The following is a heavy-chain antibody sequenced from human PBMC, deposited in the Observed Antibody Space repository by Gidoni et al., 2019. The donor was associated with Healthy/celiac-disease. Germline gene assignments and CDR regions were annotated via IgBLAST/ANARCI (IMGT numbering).Heavy chain of an antibody. Sequence: EVQLVESGGGLVKPGGSLRLSCAASGFTFSNAWMNWVRQAPGKGLEWVGLIKSKTDGGTTDYAAPVKGRFTISRDDSKNTLYLQMNSLKTEDTAVYYCAADIDYWGQGTLVTVSS. V-gene: IGHV3-15*07. CDR3: AADIDY. CDR1: GFTFSNAW. CDR2: IKSKTDGGTT. J-gene: IGHJ4*02.